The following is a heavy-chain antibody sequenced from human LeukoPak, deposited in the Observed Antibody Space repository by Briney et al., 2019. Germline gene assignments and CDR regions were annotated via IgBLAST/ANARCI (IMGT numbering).Heavy chain of an antibody. CDR2: IKQDGSEE. D-gene: IGHD2-2*01. J-gene: IGHJ6*02. CDR3: ARDIVVVPAALYYYYYYGMDV. CDR1: GFTFSSYW. Sequence: GGSLRLSCAASGFTFSSYWMSWVRQAPGKGLEWVANIKQDGSEEYYVDSVKGRFTISRDNAKNSLYLQMNSLRAEDTAVYYCARDIVVVPAALYYYYYYGMDVWGQGTTVTVSS. V-gene: IGHV3-7*01.